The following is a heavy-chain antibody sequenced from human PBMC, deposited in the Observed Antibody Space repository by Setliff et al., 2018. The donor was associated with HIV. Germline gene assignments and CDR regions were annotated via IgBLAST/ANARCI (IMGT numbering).Heavy chain of an antibody. Sequence: SETLSLTCAVYGGSFSGYYWSWIRQPPGKGLEWIGEINHSGSTNYKPSLKSRVTISVDTSKNQFSLKLTSVTAADTAVYYCARGLTIFGVATPGIYSFMDVWGKGTTVTVSS. D-gene: IGHD3-3*01. J-gene: IGHJ6*03. V-gene: IGHV4-34*01. CDR1: GGSFSGYY. CDR3: ARGLTIFGVATPGIYSFMDV. CDR2: INHSGST.